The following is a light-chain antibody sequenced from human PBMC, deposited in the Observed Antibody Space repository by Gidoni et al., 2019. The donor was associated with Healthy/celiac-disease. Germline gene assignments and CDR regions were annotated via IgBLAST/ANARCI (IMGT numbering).Light chain of an antibody. Sequence: EIVMTQSPATLSVSPVESATLSCRASQSVSSNLAWYQQKPGQGPRLLIYGASSRATGIPARFSGSGSGTEFTLTISSLQSEDFAVYYCQQYNDWPRTFXQXTKLEIK. CDR2: GAS. V-gene: IGKV3-15*01. CDR3: QQYNDWPRT. J-gene: IGKJ2*01. CDR1: QSVSSN.